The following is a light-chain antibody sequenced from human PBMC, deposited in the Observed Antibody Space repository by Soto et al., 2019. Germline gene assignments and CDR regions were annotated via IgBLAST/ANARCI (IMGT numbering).Light chain of an antibody. V-gene: IGKV3-15*01. J-gene: IGKJ1*01. CDR1: QSVSSN. CDR3: QQYNNWPPT. CDR2: GAS. Sequence: EIVMTQSPATLSVSPGERAALSCRASQSVSSNLVWYQQKPGQAPRLLIYGASTRATGIPARFSGSGSGTEFTLTISSLQYEAFSVYYYQQYNNWPPTFGHGTKVEIK.